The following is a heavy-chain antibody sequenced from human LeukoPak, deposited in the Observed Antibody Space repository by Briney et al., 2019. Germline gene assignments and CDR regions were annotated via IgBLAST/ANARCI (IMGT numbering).Heavy chain of an antibody. J-gene: IGHJ6*02. CDR3: ARGRTTTYYYYGMDV. CDR2: INHSGST. V-gene: IGHV4-34*01. Sequence: SETLSLTCAVYGGSFSGYYWSWIRQPPGKGLEWIGEINHSGSTNYNPSLKSRVTISVDTSKNQFSLKLSSVTAADTAVYYCARGRTTTYYYYGMDVWGQGTTVTVSS. CDR1: GGSFSGYY. D-gene: IGHD1-14*01.